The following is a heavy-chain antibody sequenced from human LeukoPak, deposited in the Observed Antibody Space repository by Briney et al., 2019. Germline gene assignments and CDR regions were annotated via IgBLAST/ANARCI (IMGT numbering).Heavy chain of an antibody. CDR3: ARIVGATLVLYYFDY. CDR1: GGSISSSSYY. CDR2: IYYSGST. V-gene: IGHV4-39*01. J-gene: IGHJ4*02. Sequence: SETLSLTCSVSGGSISSSSYYWGWIRQPPGKGLEWIGSIYYSGSTYYNPSLKSRVTMSVDTSKNQFSLKLSSVPAADTAVYYCARIVGATLVLYYFDYWGQGTLVTVSS. D-gene: IGHD1-26*01.